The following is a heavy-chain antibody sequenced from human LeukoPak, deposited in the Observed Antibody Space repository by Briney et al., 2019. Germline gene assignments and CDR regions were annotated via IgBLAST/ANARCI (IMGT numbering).Heavy chain of an antibody. CDR1: GYTFTSYG. CDR2: ISAYNGNT. J-gene: IGHJ6*02. Sequence: ASVKVSCKASGYTFTSYGISWVRQAPGQGLEWMGWISAYNGNTNYAQKLQGRVTMTTDTSTSTAYMELRSLRSDDTAVYYCARDRGPSIWGLLYYYGMDVWGQGTTVTVSS. V-gene: IGHV1-18*01. CDR3: ARDRGPSIWGLLYYYGMDV. D-gene: IGHD1-26*01.